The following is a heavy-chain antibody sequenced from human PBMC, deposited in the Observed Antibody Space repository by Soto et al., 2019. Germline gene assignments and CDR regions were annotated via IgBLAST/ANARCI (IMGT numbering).Heavy chain of an antibody. D-gene: IGHD3-10*01. CDR2: INHSGST. CDR1: GGSFSGYY. CDR3: ARDKRVITMVRGRNNPFDP. V-gene: IGHV4-34*01. J-gene: IGHJ5*02. Sequence: SETLSLTCAVYGGSFSGYYWSWIRQPPGKGLEWIGEINHSGSTNYNPSLKSRVTISVDTSKNQFSLKLSSVTAADTAVYYCARDKRVITMVRGRNNPFDPWGQGTLVT.